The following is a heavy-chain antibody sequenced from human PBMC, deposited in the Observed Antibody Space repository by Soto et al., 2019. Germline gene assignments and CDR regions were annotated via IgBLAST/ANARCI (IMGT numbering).Heavy chain of an antibody. CDR1: GFTFSSFS. Sequence: QVQLEESGGGVVQPGRSLSLSCAASGFTFSSFSLHWVRQAPGKGLEWLALISYDGRTKYNPDSVKGRFIISRDNSKNTLYLQLNSLRPEDTAVYYWARTTTVAGTPEFDYWGQGTLVTVSS. CDR2: ISYDGRTK. D-gene: IGHD6-19*01. CDR3: ARTTTVAGTPEFDY. V-gene: IGHV3-30*04. J-gene: IGHJ4*02.